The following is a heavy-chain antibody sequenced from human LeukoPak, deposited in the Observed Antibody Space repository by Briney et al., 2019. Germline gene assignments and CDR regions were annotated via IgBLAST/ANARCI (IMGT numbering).Heavy chain of an antibody. CDR3: ARHRVGVTYGGPNYFDY. CDR1: GVSISSSSYY. CDR2: IYYSGCT. D-gene: IGHD1-26*01. V-gene: IGHV4-39*01. Sequence: PSETLSLTCTVSGVSISSSSYYWGWLRQPPGKGLEWIGSIYYSGCTYYNPSLNRRFTISVHTSTNQFFLKLSSVTAADTAVYYCARHRVGVTYGGPNYFDYWGQGTLVTVSS. J-gene: IGHJ4*02.